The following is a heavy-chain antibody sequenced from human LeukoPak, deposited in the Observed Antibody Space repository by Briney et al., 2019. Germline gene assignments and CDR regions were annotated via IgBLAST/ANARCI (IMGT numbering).Heavy chain of an antibody. CDR3: AKDRGSGSGSYTWGIFDR. D-gene: IGHD3-10*01. V-gene: IGHV3-30*18. CDR2: ISSDGSNK. Sequence: GGSLRLSCAASGFTFSTYGMHWVRQAPGKGLEWVALISSDGSNKDYADSVKGRFTISRDNSKKTLYLQMNILKAEDTAVYYCAKDRGSGSGSYTWGIFDRWGQGTLVTVSS. CDR1: GFTFSTYG. J-gene: IGHJ4*02.